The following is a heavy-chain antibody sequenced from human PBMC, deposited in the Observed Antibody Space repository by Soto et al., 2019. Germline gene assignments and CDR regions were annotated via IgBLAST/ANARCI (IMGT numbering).Heavy chain of an antibody. CDR2: ISAYNGNT. V-gene: IGHV1-18*04. Sequence: ASVKVSCKASGYTFASYGVSWVRQAPGQGLEWMGWISAYNGNTNYAQKLQGRVTMTTDTSTSTAYMELRSLRSDDTAVYYCARDLSGNYVGWFDPWGQGTLVTVS. D-gene: IGHD4-4*01. J-gene: IGHJ5*02. CDR3: ARDLSGNYVGWFDP. CDR1: GYTFASYG.